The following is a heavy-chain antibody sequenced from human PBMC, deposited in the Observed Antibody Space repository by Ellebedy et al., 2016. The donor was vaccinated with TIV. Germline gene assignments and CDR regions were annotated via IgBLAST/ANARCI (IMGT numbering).Heavy chain of an antibody. CDR1: GFTVSNKY. CDR2: FYTGGST. J-gene: IGHJ4*02. D-gene: IGHD3-22*01. Sequence: GESLKISCVASGFTVSNKYMSWVRQAPGKGLEWISVFYTGGSTYYADSVKGRFTISRHDSENTVYLQMNNLRAEDTAVYYCARATVDSSGYGPYFDYWGQGILVTVSS. CDR3: ARATVDSSGYGPYFDY. V-gene: IGHV3-53*04.